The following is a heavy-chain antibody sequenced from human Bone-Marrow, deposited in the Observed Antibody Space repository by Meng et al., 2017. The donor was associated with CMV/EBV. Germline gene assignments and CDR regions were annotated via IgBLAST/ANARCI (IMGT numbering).Heavy chain of an antibody. CDR1: GGTFSSYA. CDR3: ARGGSGKNWFDP. D-gene: IGHD2-15*01. J-gene: IGHJ5*02. V-gene: IGHV1-69*05. CDR2: IIPIFGTA. Sequence: SCEASGGTFSSYAISWVRQAPGQGLEWMGGIIPIFGTANYAQKFQGRVTITTDESTSTAYMGLSSLRSEDTAVYYCARGGSGKNWFDPWGQGTLVTVSS.